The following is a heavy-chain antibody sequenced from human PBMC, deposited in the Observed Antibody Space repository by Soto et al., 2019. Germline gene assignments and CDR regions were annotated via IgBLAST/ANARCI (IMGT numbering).Heavy chain of an antibody. D-gene: IGHD2-15*01. V-gene: IGHV1-69*02. J-gene: IGHJ4*02. CDR1: GGTFSSYT. Sequence: QVQLVQSGAEVKKPGSSVKVSCKASGGTFSSYTISWVRQAPGQGLEWMGRIIPNLGIANYAQKFQGRVKITADKSTSTAYMELSSLRSADTAVYYCAYPTKRYCSGGSSTFFDYWGQGTLVTVSS. CDR2: IIPNLGIA. CDR3: AYPTKRYCSGGSSTFFDY.